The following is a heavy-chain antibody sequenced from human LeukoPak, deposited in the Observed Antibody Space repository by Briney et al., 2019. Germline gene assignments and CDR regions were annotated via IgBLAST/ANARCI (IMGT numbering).Heavy chain of an antibody. CDR2: IYPGDSDT. CDR3: AKQAGSGYSGYYFNY. V-gene: IGHV5-51*01. D-gene: IGHD5-12*01. CDR1: GHSFTTYW. J-gene: IGHJ4*02. Sequence: GESLKISCKHFGHSFTTYWIGWVRQMRGKGLEWMGIIYPGDSDTRYSPSFQGQVTISADKSITTAYLQWSGLKASDTAMYYCAKQAGSGYSGYYFNYWGQGTLVTVSS.